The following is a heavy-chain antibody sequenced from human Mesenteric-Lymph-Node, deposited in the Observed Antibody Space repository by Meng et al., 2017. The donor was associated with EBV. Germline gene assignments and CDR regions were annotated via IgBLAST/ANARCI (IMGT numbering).Heavy chain of an antibody. CDR2: IIPIFSTA. CDR3: ATYYYDSSAYFD. J-gene: IGHJ4*02. V-gene: IGHV1-69*13. CDR1: GDTFTTYA. Sequence: QVQLVEAGAEVKKPGASVKVSCKASGDTFTTYALHWVRQAPGQGLEWMGGIIPIFSTANYAQKLQGRVTITADESTSTAYMELNSLRSEDTAVYYCATYYYDSSAYFDWGQGTLVTVSS. D-gene: IGHD3-22*01.